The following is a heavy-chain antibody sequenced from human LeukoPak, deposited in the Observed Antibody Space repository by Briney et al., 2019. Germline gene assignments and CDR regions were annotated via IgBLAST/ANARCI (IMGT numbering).Heavy chain of an antibody. J-gene: IGHJ6*04. CDR2: ISSSGSTI. Sequence: GGSLRLSCAASGFTFSRYEMNWVRQAPGKGLGWVSYISSSGSTIYYADSVKGRFTISRDNAKNSLYLQMNSLRAEDTAVYYCAELGITMIGGVWGKGTTVTISS. CDR3: AELGITMIGGV. CDR1: GFTFSRYE. V-gene: IGHV3-48*03. D-gene: IGHD3-10*02.